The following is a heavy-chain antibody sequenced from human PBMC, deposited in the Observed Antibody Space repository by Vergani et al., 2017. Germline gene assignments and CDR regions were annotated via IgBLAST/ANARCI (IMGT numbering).Heavy chain of an antibody. CDR3: ARDDCSSTICYTDFGLDY. CDR1: GYTFSSYG. D-gene: IGHD2-2*02. V-gene: IGHV1-18*01. Sequence: HVEMVQSGAEAKKPGASVKVSCKASGYTFSSYGVTWVRQAPGQGLEWMGWISAYNGNTIYAQKFQGRVIMTTDTSTSTAYMELRSLKSDDTAVYYCARDDCSSTICYTDFGLDYWRQGTLVTVSS. CDR2: ISAYNGNT. J-gene: IGHJ4*02.